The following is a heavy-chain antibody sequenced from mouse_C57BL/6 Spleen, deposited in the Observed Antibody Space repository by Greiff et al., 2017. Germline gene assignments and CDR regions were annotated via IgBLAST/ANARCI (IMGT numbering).Heavy chain of an antibody. CDR1: GYTFTDYN. CDR3: ARQYYGRRIWYFDV. V-gene: IGHV1-22*01. J-gene: IGHJ1*03. Sequence: EVQLQQSGPELVKPGASVKMSCKASGYTFTDYNMHWVKQSHGKSLEWIGYINPNNGGTIYNQKFKGKATLTVNKSSSPVYMELRSLTSEDSAVYCCARQYYGRRIWYFDVWGTGTTVTVSS. CDR2: INPNNGGT. D-gene: IGHD1-1*01.